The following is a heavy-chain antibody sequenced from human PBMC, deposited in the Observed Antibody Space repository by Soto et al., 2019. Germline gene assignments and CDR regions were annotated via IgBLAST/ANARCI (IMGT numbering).Heavy chain of an antibody. Sequence: PGESLKISCKGSGYSFTSYWIGWVRQMPGKGLEWMGIIYPGDSDTRYSPSFQGQVTISADKSISTAYLQWSSLKASDTAMYYCARQFVVVPAAMWANYYYYGMDVWGQGTTVTVSS. D-gene: IGHD2-2*01. CDR3: ARQFVVVPAAMWANYYYYGMDV. V-gene: IGHV5-51*01. J-gene: IGHJ6*02. CDR1: GYSFTSYW. CDR2: IYPGDSDT.